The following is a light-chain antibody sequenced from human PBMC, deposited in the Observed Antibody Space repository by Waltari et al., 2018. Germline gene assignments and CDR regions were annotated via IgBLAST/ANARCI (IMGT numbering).Light chain of an antibody. J-gene: IGKJ2*02. Sequence: EIVLTQSPATLSLSPEEGATLSCRASQTISTYLAWYQQKAGQAPRLLIYDASKRATGIPARFSGSGSGTDFTLTISSLEPEDFALYYCQQRTNWPRTFGQGTKLEIK. CDR3: QQRTNWPRT. CDR1: QTISTY. CDR2: DAS. V-gene: IGKV3-11*01.